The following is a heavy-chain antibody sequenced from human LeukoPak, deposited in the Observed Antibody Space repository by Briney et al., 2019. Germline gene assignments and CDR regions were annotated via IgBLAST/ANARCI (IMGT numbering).Heavy chain of an antibody. CDR2: INSDGSST. Sequence: PGGSLRLSCAASGFTFSSYWMHWVRQAPGKGLVWVSRINSDGSSTSYADSVKGRFTISRDNAKNTLYLQMNSLRAEDTAVYYCARGSSDPWYIWIHWSQGTLVTVSS. CDR3: ARGSSDPWYIWIH. CDR1: GFTFSSYW. D-gene: IGHD1-20*01. V-gene: IGHV3-74*01. J-gene: IGHJ4*02.